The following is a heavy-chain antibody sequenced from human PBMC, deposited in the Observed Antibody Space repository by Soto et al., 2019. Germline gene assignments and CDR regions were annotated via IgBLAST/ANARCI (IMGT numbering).Heavy chain of an antibody. J-gene: IGHJ3*02. CDR1: GFSFSSYS. CDR2: ISSSKTYI. D-gene: IGHD6-19*01. V-gene: IGHV3-48*02. Sequence: VPLVESGGGLVQPGQSLRVSCAASGFSFSSYSMNWVRQAPGKGLEWISYISSSKTYIWYADSVKGRFTISRDNAKNSLSLQMNSLRDEDTAVYYCVRDSGWAFDIWGLGTMVTVSS. CDR3: VRDSGWAFDI.